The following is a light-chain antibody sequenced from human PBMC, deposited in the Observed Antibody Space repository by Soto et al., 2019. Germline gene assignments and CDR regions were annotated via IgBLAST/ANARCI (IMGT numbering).Light chain of an antibody. CDR2: KVS. V-gene: IGLV2-14*01. J-gene: IGLJ1*01. CDR1: SSDVGAYNY. Sequence: QSVLTQPASVSGSPGQSITISCTGTSSDVGAYNYVAWYHQHPGRAPKLMIYKVSSRHSGVSNRFLGSKSDKTASLTISGLQAEDEADYYCISYTTRRVYVFGTGTKVTV. CDR3: ISYTTRRVYV.